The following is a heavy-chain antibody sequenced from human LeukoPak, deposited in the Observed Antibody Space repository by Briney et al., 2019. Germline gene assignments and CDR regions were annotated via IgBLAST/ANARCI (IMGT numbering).Heavy chain of an antibody. CDR3: ATEGYCSGGSCYSSEGWFDP. CDR1: GGTFSSYA. D-gene: IGHD2-15*01. Sequence: SVKVSFKASGGTFSSYAISWVRQAPGQGLEWMGGIIPIFGTANYAQKFQGRVTITADESTSTAYMELSSLRSEDTAVYYCATEGYCSGGSCYSSEGWFDPWGQGTLVTVSS. J-gene: IGHJ5*02. V-gene: IGHV1-69*13. CDR2: IIPIFGTA.